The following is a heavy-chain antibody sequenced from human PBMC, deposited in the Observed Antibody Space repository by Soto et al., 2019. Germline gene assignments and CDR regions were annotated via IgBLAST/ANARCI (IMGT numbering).Heavy chain of an antibody. V-gene: IGHV4-30-2*01. J-gene: IGHJ4*02. CDR1: GGSISSGGYS. CDR2: IYHSGST. CDR3: AAGGGLPRYY. D-gene: IGHD5-12*01. Sequence: QLQLQESGSGLVKPSQTLSLTCAVSGGSISSGGYSWRWLRQPPGKVLEWIGYIYHSGSTYYNPSLKSRVTISVDSSKNQFSLKLSSVTAADTAGYDCAAGGGLPRYYWWRGTQVTVSS.